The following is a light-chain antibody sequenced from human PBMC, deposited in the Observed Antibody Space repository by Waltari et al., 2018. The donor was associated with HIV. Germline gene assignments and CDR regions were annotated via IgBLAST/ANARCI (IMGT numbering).Light chain of an antibody. Sequence: QSALTQPASVSGSPGQSLTISCTGTSSAAGGYNYVSWYQQHPGKAPKLMIYDVSNRPSGVSNRFSGSKSGNTASLTISGLQAEDEADYYCSSYTSSSTLEVFGGGTKLTVL. J-gene: IGLJ3*02. CDR2: DVS. V-gene: IGLV2-14*03. CDR1: SSAAGGYNY. CDR3: SSYTSSSTLEV.